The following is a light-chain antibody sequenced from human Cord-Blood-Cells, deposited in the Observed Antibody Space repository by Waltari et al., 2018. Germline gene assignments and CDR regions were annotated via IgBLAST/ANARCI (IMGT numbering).Light chain of an antibody. CDR1: SSDVGSYNL. CDR2: EGS. Sequence: QSALTQPASVSGSPGQSITISCTGTSSDVGSYNLVSWYQQHPGKAPKLMIYEGSKRPAGVSNRCSGSKSGNTASLTISGLQAEDEADYYCCSYAGSSTWVFGGGTKPTVL. V-gene: IGLV2-23*01. CDR3: CSYAGSSTWV. J-gene: IGLJ3*02.